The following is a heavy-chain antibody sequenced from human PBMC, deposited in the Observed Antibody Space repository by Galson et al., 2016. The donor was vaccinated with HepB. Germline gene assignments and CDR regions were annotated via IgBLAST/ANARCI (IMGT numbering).Heavy chain of an antibody. J-gene: IGHJ5*02. CDR3: ARGGASSQWFFP. CDR1: GGSSSNNY. CDR2: IDSSGNT. Sequence: SETLSLTCSVSGGSSSNNYWTWIRQAPGKGLECLGYIDSSGNTNYNPSLKSRVTISVDTSKNQFSLKLSSVTAADTALYYCARGGASSQWFFPWGQGTLVTVSS. D-gene: IGHD3-16*01. V-gene: IGHV4-59*01.